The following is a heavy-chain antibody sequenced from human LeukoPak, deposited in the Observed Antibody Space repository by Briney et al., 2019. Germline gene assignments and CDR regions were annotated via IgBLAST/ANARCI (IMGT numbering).Heavy chain of an antibody. CDR2: ISAYNGNT. D-gene: IGHD3-3*01. Sequence: ASVTVSCKASGYTFTSYGISWVRHAPGQGLEWMGWISAYNGNTNYAQKLQGRVTMTTDTSTSTAYMELRSLRSDDTAVYYCARDSRITIFGVASNWFDPWGQGTLVTVSS. CDR3: ARDSRITIFGVASNWFDP. V-gene: IGHV1-18*01. CDR1: GYTFTSYG. J-gene: IGHJ5*02.